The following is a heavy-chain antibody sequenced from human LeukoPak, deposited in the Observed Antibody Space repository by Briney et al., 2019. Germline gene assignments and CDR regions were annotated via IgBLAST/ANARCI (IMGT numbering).Heavy chain of an antibody. CDR1: GGSISSYY. CDR3: ARRVEMATMET. J-gene: IGHJ4*02. CDR2: IYYSGST. D-gene: IGHD5-24*01. V-gene: IGHV4-59*01. Sequence: SETLSLTCTVSGGSISSYYWSWIRQPPGKGLQWIGYIYYSGSTNYNTSLKSRVTISVDTSKNQFSLKLSSVTAADTAVYYCARRVEMATMETWGPGTLVTVSS.